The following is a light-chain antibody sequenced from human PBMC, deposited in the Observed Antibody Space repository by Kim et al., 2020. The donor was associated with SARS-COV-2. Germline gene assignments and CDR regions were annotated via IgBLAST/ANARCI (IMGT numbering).Light chain of an antibody. V-gene: IGLV3-19*01. CDR2: GDN. CDR1: SLKNYY. Sequence: VALGQTVMITCQGDSLKNYYASWYQQTPGQAPINVMCGDNNRPSGTPDRFAGSRSRNTASLTISGEQAGDEGDYYCHSPDSTLNRLFGGGTQLTVL. J-gene: IGLJ3*02. CDR3: HSPDSTLNRL.